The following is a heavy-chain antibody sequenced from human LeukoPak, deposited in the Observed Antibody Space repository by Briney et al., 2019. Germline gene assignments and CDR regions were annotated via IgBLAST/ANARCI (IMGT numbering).Heavy chain of an antibody. V-gene: IGHV4-34*01. CDR2: INHSGST. J-gene: IGHJ5*02. CDR1: GGSISSYY. CDR3: ARRGWLVRRFRWFDP. Sequence: SETLSLTCTVSGGSISSYYWSWIRQPPGKGLEWIGEINHSGSTNYNPSLKSRVTISVDTSKNQFSLKLSSVTAADTAVYYCARRGWLVRRFRWFDPWGQGTLVTVSS. D-gene: IGHD6-19*01.